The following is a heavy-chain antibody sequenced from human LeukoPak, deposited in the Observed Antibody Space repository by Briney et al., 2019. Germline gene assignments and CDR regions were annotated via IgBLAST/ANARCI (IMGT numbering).Heavy chain of an antibody. Sequence: PGGSLRLSCAASGFTFSSYSMNWVRQAPGKGLEWVSSISSSSSYIYYADSVKGRFTISRDNAKNSLYLQMNSLRAEDTAVYYCARDPEYYYGSGSPGGYWGQGTLVTVSS. CDR3: ARDPEYYYGSGSPGGY. J-gene: IGHJ4*02. V-gene: IGHV3-21*01. CDR2: ISSSSSYI. CDR1: GFTFSSYS. D-gene: IGHD3-10*01.